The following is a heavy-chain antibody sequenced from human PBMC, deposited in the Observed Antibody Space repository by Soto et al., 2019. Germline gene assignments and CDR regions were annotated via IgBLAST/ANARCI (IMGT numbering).Heavy chain of an antibody. J-gene: IGHJ6*02. CDR3: ASYYYDSSGTDGMDV. CDR2: MSDSGSKT. Sequence: GGSLRLSCAAFGFKISSSSWYWGRQGPGRGREGGAYMSDSGSKTLYDDSVKGRVTVSRDTATNSLYLQMSAFRDEDRAVYYCASYYYDSSGTDGMDVWGQGTTVTVSS. V-gene: IGHV3-48*02. CDR1: GFKISSSS. D-gene: IGHD3-22*01.